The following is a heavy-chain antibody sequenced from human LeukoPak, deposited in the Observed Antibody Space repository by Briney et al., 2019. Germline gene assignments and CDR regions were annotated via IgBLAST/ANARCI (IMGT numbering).Heavy chain of an antibody. D-gene: IGHD1-14*01. J-gene: IGHJ6*03. V-gene: IGHV3-53*01. CDR3: ARPVTGYYYYYMDV. CDR1: GFTFSSYE. Sequence: GVSLRLSCAASGFTFSSYEMNWVRQAPGKGLEWVSVIYSGGSTYYADSVKGRFTISRDNSKNTLYLQMNSLRAEDTAVYYCARPVTGYYYYYMDVWGKGTTLTVSS. CDR2: IYSGGST.